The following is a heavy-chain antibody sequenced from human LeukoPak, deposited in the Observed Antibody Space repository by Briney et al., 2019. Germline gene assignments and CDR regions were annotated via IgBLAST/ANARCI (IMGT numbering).Heavy chain of an antibody. CDR2: INHSGST. Sequence: SETLSLTCAVYGGSLSGYYWSWIRQPPGKGLEWIGEINHSGSTNYNPSLKSRVTISVDTSKNQFSLKLSSVTAADTAVYYCARPLYYYYYMDVWGKGTTVTVSS. CDR1: GGSLSGYY. V-gene: IGHV4-34*01. CDR3: ARPLYYYYYMDV. J-gene: IGHJ6*03.